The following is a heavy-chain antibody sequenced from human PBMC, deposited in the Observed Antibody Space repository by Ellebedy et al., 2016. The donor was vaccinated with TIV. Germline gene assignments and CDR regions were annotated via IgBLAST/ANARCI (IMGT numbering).Heavy chain of an antibody. CDR3: VRGPSGPSYYYYGMDV. CDR2: IKCDGSEK. J-gene: IGHJ6*02. Sequence: PGGSLRLSCAASGFTFSSSWMHWVCQAPEKGLEWVADIKCDGSEKYYVDSVKGRLTISRDNAKNSLYLQVNSLSDEDMTVYYCVRGPSGPSYYYYGMDVWGQGTTVTVSS. CDR1: GFTFSSSW. V-gene: IGHV3-52*01.